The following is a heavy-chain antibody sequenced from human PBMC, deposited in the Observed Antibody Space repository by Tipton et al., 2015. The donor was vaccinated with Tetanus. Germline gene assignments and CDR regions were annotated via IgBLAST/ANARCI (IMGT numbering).Heavy chain of an antibody. V-gene: IGHV4-59*01. Sequence: LRLSCAVSRGSRSANYWSWIRQSPGKGLEWIGYIQYNGITNYHPSLKSRVTIPVDSSTSQFSLRLASVTAADTAVYYCACGSGYFDSSYHSPLDFWGRGTLVTVSS. CDR2: IQYNGIT. J-gene: IGHJ4*02. D-gene: IGHD3-22*01. CDR3: ACGSGYFDSSYHSPLDF. CDR1: RGSRSANY.